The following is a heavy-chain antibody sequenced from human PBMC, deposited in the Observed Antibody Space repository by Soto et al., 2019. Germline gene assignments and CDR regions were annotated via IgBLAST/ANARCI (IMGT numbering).Heavy chain of an antibody. Sequence: GGSLRLSCAASGFTFSSYGMHWVRQAPGKGLEWVAVIWYDGSNKYYADSVKGRFTISRDNSKNTLYLQMNSLRAEDTAVYYCARDRGRTSSGPLGYFDYWGQGTLVTVSS. CDR3: ARDRGRTSSGPLGYFDY. J-gene: IGHJ4*02. CDR1: GFTFSSYG. CDR2: IWYDGSNK. V-gene: IGHV3-33*01. D-gene: IGHD3-22*01.